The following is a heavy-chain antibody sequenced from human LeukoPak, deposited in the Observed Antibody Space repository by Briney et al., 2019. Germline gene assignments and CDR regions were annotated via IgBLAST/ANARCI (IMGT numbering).Heavy chain of an antibody. Sequence: GGSLRLSCAASGFTFSSYSMNWVRQAPGKGLEWVSSISSSSSYIYYADSVKGRFTISRDNAKNSLYLQMNSLRAEDTAVYYCARGYDILTGYYLESYFDYWGQRTLVTVSS. V-gene: IGHV3-21*01. CDR2: ISSSSSYI. CDR1: GFTFSSYS. CDR3: ARGYDILTGYYLESYFDY. J-gene: IGHJ4*02. D-gene: IGHD3-9*01.